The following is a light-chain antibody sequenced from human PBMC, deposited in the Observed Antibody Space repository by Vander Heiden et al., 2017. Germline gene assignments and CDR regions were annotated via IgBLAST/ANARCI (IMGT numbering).Light chain of an antibody. CDR1: PGSSSY. J-gene: IGKJ4*01. V-gene: IGKV1-9*01. Sequence: DIQLTQSPSFLSASVGDRVTVNCRASPGSSSYLAWFQQKPGKAPKLLIYAASTLQGGLPSRFSGSGSGTEFTLTISSLQPEDFATYYCQQLKSYPLTFGGGTKVEIK. CDR3: QQLKSYPLT. CDR2: AAS.